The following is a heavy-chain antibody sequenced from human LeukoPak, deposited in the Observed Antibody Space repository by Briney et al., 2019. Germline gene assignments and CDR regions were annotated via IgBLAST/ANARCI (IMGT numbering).Heavy chain of an antibody. CDR2: ISWNSRSI. D-gene: IGHD6-13*01. Sequence: SLRLSCATSGFTFNGYAMYWVRQAPGKGLEWVSGISWNSRSIAYADSVKGRFTISRDNAKNSLYLQMNSLRAEDMALYYCAKEGSSWSTFDYWGQGTLVTVSS. CDR1: GFTFNGYA. J-gene: IGHJ4*02. V-gene: IGHV3-9*03. CDR3: AKEGSSWSTFDY.